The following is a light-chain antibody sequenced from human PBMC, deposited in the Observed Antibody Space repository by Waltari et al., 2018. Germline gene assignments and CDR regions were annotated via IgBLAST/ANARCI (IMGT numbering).Light chain of an antibody. CDR1: SSALGGYYS. Sequence: QSALTQPASVSGSPGQSITISCTGSSSALGGYYSVSCYQQHPAIDPNLLIYDVYNRPSGVSDRFAGSKSGNTASLTISGLQAEDEADYFCSSYTANSLVVFGGGTKVTVL. CDR2: DVY. J-gene: IGLJ2*01. CDR3: SSYTANSLVV. V-gene: IGLV2-14*03.